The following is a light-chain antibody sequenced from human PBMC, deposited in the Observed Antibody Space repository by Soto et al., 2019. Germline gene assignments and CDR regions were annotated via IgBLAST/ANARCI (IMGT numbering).Light chain of an antibody. V-gene: IGKV1-39*01. CDR1: QSISSY. J-gene: IGKJ1*01. CDR3: QQSYSTPPWT. Sequence: DIPMTQSPSSLSASVGDRVTITCRASQSISSYLNWYQQKPGKAPELLIYAASILQSGVPSRFSGSGSGTAFTLTISSLQPEDFATYYCQQSYSTPPWTFGQGTKVEIK. CDR2: AAS.